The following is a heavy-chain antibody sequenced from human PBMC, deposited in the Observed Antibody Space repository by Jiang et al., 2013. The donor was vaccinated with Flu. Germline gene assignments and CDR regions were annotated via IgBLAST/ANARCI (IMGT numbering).Heavy chain of an antibody. CDR2: ISAYNGNT. CDR3: ARESSSWYGSLAYFQH. Sequence: GQGLEWMGWISAYNGNTNYAQKLQGRVTMTTDTSTSTAYMELRSLRSDDTAVYYCARESSSWYGSLAYFQHWGQGTLVTVSS. V-gene: IGHV1-18*01. J-gene: IGHJ1*01. D-gene: IGHD6-13*01.